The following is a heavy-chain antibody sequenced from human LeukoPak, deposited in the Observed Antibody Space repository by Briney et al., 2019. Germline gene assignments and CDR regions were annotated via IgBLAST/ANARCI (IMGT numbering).Heavy chain of an antibody. V-gene: IGHV1-8*03. D-gene: IGHD4-17*01. CDR1: GYTFTSYD. Sequence: ASVKVSCKASGYTFTSYDINWVRQATGQGLKGMGWMNPKSGNTGYAQTFQGRVTITRNTSISTAYMELSSLRAEDTAVYYCARARRDDYGDYYYYYYMDVWGKGTTVTVSS. CDR3: ARARRDDYGDYYYYYYMDV. CDR2: MNPKSGNT. J-gene: IGHJ6*03.